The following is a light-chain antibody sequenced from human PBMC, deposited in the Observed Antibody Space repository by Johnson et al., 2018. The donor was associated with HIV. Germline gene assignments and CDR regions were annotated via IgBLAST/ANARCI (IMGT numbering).Light chain of an antibody. V-gene: IGLV1-51*02. CDR1: NSNIGNNY. J-gene: IGLJ1*01. Sequence: QSVLTQPPSVSAAPGQKVTISCSGSNSNIGNNYVSWYQQLPGTAPKLLIYENNKRPSGIPDRFSGYKSGTSATLGIAGLQTGDEADYYCGTWDNSLSTGAVFGTGTKVTVL. CDR3: GTWDNSLSTGAV. CDR2: ENN.